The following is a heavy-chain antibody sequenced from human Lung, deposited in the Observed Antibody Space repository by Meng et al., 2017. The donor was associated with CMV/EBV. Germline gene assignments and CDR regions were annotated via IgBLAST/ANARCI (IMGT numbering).Heavy chain of an antibody. CDR2: IYSGGST. CDR1: GFTVSSNY. J-gene: IGHJ6*02. Sequence: GEXXKISCAASGFTVSSNYMSWVRQAPGKGLEWVSVIYSGGSTYYADSVKGRFTISRDSSKNTLYLQMNSLRAEDTAVYYCARETKYYSFWSGYEDYYYYGMDVWGQAXTAVFSS. CDR3: ARETKYYSFWSGYEDYYYYGMDV. D-gene: IGHD3-3*01. V-gene: IGHV3-66*02.